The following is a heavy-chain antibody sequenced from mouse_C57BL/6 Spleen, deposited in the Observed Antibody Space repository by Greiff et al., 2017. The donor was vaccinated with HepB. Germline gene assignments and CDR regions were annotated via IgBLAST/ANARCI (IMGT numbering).Heavy chain of an antibody. CDR3: AKAPIYDGYFFAY. CDR2: INPSSGYT. J-gene: IGHJ3*01. V-gene: IGHV1-4*01. CDR1: GYTFTSYT. Sequence: VQLQQSGAELARPGASVKMSCKASGYTFTSYTMHWVKQRPGQGLEWIGYINPSSGYTKYNQKFKDKATLTADKSSSTAYMQLSSLPAEDSAVYYCAKAPIYDGYFFAYWGQGTLVTVSA. D-gene: IGHD2-3*01.